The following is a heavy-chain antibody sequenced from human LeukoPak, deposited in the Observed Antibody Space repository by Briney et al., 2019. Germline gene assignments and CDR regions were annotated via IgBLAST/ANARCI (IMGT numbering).Heavy chain of an antibody. J-gene: IGHJ6*03. D-gene: IGHD3-9*01. CDR3: AKVLRYFDWFYYYMDV. Sequence: GGSLRLSCAASGFTFSSYAMSWVRQAPGKGLEWVSAISGSGGSTYYADSVKGRFTISRDNSKNTLYLQMNSLRAEDTAVYYCAKVLRYFDWFYYYMDVWGKGTTVTISS. CDR2: ISGSGGST. V-gene: IGHV3-23*01. CDR1: GFTFSSYA.